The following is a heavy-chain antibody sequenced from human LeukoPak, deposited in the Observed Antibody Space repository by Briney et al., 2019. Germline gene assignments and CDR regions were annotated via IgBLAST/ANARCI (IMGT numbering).Heavy chain of an antibody. D-gene: IGHD3-22*01. V-gene: IGHV1-18*01. CDR2: ISSYNRKS. CDR3: ARDQGDYYDSSVPYLRYFDL. J-gene: IGHJ2*01. CDR1: CYTFTSYV. Sequence: ASVKDSCKASCYTFTSYVISRVRPAPGQGLELMGWISSYNRKSNYAQKLQGRVTMTTDTSTSTAYMELRSLRSDDTAVYYCARDQGDYYDSSVPYLRYFDLWGRGTLVTVSS.